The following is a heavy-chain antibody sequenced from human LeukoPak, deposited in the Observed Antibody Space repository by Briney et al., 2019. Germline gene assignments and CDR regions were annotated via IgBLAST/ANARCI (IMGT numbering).Heavy chain of an antibody. CDR3: ASGYYGSGSVHDDAFDI. CDR2: IFYSGST. D-gene: IGHD3-10*01. V-gene: IGHV4-31*03. CDR1: GVSISSGGYY. Sequence: SQTLSLTCTVSGVSISSGGYYWSWIRQHPGKGLEWIGYIFYSGSTYYNPSLKSRVTISVNTSKNQFSLKLSSVTAADTAVYYCASGYYGSGSVHDDAFDIWGQGTMVTVSS. J-gene: IGHJ3*02.